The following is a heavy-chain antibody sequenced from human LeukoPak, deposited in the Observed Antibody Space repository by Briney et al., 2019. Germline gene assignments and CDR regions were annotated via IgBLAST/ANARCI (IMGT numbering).Heavy chain of an antibody. D-gene: IGHD7-27*01. CDR2: ISYSGST. CDR3: ARDGEGDEGWDY. V-gene: IGHV4-59*11. Sequence: PSETLSLTCTVSGVSIGSHYWIWIRQPPGKGLEWIGHISYSGSTNYNPSLKSRVTISVDTSKNQFSLRLSSVTAADTAVYYCARDGEGDEGWDYWGQGTLVTVSS. J-gene: IGHJ4*02. CDR1: GVSIGSHY.